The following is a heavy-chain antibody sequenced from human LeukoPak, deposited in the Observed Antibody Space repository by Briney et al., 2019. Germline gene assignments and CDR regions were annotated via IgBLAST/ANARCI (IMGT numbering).Heavy chain of an antibody. CDR3: ARAGGSGTPIDWFDP. V-gene: IGHV4-30-2*01. Sequence: SQTLSLTCAVSGGSISSGGYSWSWIPQPPGKGLEWIGYIYHSGSTYYNPSLKSRVTISVDRSKNQFSLKLSSVTAADTAVYYCARAGGSGTPIDWFDPWGQGTLVTVSS. D-gene: IGHD3-10*01. J-gene: IGHJ5*02. CDR2: IYHSGST. CDR1: GGSISSGGYS.